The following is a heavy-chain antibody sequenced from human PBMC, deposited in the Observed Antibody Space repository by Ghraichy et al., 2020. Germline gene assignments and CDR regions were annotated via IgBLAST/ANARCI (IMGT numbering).Heavy chain of an antibody. V-gene: IGHV3-11*01. D-gene: IGHD3-10*01. CDR1: GFTFSDYY. CDR2: ISSSGSTI. Sequence: GESLNISCAASGFTFSDYYMSWIRQAPGKGLEWVSYISSSGSTIYYADSVKGRFTISRDNAKNSLYLQMNSLRAEDTAVYYCARGASMLWFGELWSVDYWGQGTLVTVSS. CDR3: ARGASMLWFGELWSVDY. J-gene: IGHJ4*02.